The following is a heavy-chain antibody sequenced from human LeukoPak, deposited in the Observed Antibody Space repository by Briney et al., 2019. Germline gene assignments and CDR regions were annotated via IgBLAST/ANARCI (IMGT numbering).Heavy chain of an antibody. J-gene: IGHJ4*02. V-gene: IGHV5-51*01. CDR2: IYPADPDT. D-gene: IGHD6-19*01. CDR3: TRFWGYSSGWSHSDY. CDR1: GYSFISYW. Sequence: LGESLKISCKASGYSFISYWIGWVRQMPGKGLEWMGIIYPADPDTRYSPSFQGQVTISADKSINTAYLQWSSLKASDTAMYYCTRFWGYSSGWSHSDYWGQGTLVTVSS.